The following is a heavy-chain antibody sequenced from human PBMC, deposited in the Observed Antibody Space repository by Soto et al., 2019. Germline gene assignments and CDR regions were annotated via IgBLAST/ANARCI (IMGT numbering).Heavy chain of an antibody. V-gene: IGHV1-69*01. D-gene: IGHD3-16*02. CDR3: ARVPHLDMITFGGVIVDY. Sequence: QVQLVQSGAEVKKPGSSVKVSCKASGGTFISYAISWVRQAPGQGLEWMGGIIPIFGTANYAQKFQGRVTITADESTSTAYMELSSLRSEDTAVYYCARVPHLDMITFGGVIVDYWGQGTLVTVSS. J-gene: IGHJ4*02. CDR1: GGTFISYA. CDR2: IIPIFGTA.